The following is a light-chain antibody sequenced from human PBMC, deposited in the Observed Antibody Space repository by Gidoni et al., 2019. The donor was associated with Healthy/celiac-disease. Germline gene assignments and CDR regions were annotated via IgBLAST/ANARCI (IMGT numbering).Light chain of an antibody. V-gene: IGKV3-20*01. CDR2: GAS. CDR1: QSVSSSY. Sequence: EIVFTQSPGTLSLSPGEIATLSCRASQSVSSSYLAWYQQKPGQAPRLLIYGASSRATGIPDRFSGSGSGTDFTLTISRLEPEDFAVYYCQQYGSSPFTFGPGTKVDIK. CDR3: QQYGSSPFT. J-gene: IGKJ3*01.